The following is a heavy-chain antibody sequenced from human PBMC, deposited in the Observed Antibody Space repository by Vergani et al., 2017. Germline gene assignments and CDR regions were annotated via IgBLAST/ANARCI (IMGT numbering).Heavy chain of an antibody. CDR3: ARVLKARYYMDV. D-gene: IGHD4/OR15-4a*01. CDR2: INHSGST. Sequence: QVQLQQWGAGLLKPSETLSLTCAVYGGSFSGYYWSWIRQLPGKGLEWIGEINHSGSTNYNPSLKSRVTISVDTSKNQFSLKLSSVTAADTAVYYCARVLKARYYMDVWGKGTTVTVSS. J-gene: IGHJ6*03. CDR1: GGSFSGYY. V-gene: IGHV4-34*01.